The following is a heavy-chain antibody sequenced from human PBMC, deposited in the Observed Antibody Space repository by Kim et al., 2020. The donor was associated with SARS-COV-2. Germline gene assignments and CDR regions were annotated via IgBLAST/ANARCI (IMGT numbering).Heavy chain of an antibody. CDR3: ARGVRTISNYDY. J-gene: IGHJ4*02. Sequence: ASVKVSCKASGYTFTSYDLNWVRQATGQGLEWMGWMNPNIGNAGYAQKFQGRVTMTMDPSITTAYMELSSMRPEDTAVYYCARGVRTISNYDYWGQGTLV. CDR2: MNPNIGNA. V-gene: IGHV1-8*01. D-gene: IGHD3-9*01. CDR1: GYTFTSYD.